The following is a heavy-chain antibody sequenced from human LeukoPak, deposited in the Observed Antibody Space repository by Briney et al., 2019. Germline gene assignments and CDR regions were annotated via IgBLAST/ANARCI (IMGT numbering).Heavy chain of an antibody. V-gene: IGHV1-18*01. CDR3: ARDRGFTIFGLDAFDI. CDR1: GYTFTSYG. Sequence: ASVKVSCKASGYTFTSYGISWVRQAPGQGLEWMGWISAYNDNTNYAQKLQGRVTMTTDTSTSTAYMELRSLRSDDTAVYYCARDRGFTIFGLDAFDIWGQGTMVTVSS. CDR2: ISAYNDNT. J-gene: IGHJ3*02. D-gene: IGHD3-3*01.